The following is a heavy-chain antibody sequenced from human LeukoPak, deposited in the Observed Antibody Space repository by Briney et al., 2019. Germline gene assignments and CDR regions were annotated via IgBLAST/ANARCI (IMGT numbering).Heavy chain of an antibody. D-gene: IGHD3-16*01. J-gene: IGHJ6*02. CDR2: ISYDGSNK. Sequence: GGSLRLSCAASGFTFSNYDMHWVRQAPGKGLEWVAVISYDGSNKYYADSVKGRFIISRDNSQNTLYLQMNSLRPEDTAVYYCVRGAVSGSYYGFGAWGQGATVTVSS. V-gene: IGHV3-30*03. CDR1: GFTFSNYD. CDR3: VRGAVSGSYYGFGA.